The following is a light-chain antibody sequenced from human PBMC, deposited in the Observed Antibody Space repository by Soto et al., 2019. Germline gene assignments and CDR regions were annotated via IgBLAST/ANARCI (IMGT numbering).Light chain of an antibody. J-gene: IGLJ1*01. Sequence: QSALTQPRSVSGSPRQSVTISCTGTSSDVGGYNYVSWYQQHPGKAPKLMIYDVSKRPSGVPDRFSGSKSGNTASLTISGLQAEDEADYYCCSYAGSYTFYVFGTGTKLTVL. CDR3: CSYAGSYTFYV. V-gene: IGLV2-11*01. CDR1: SSDVGGYNY. CDR2: DVS.